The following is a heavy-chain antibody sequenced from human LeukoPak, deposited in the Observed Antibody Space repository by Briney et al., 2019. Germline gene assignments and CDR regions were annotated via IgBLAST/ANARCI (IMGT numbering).Heavy chain of an antibody. CDR1: EYSSTSYW. J-gene: IGHJ4*02. Sequence: LGESLKISGKGSEYSSTSYWIGWVGQMPAKGLEWKGIIYPGDSDTIYSPSFQGQVTITADKSISTAYLQWSSLKASDTAMYYCARRYSGYDFWGQGTLVTVSS. CDR2: IYPGDSDT. CDR3: ARRYSGYDF. V-gene: IGHV5-51*01. D-gene: IGHD5-12*01.